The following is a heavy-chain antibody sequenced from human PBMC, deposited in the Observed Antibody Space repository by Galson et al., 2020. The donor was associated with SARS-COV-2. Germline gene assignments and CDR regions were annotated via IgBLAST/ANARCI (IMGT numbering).Heavy chain of an antibody. D-gene: IGHD2-15*01. CDR1: GGSISSGDYY. V-gene: IGHV4-30-4*01. CDR3: ARDSSDCSGGSCYGGFDY. Sequence: SQTLSLTCTVSGGSISSGDYYWSWIRQPPGKGLEWIGYIYYSGSTYYNPSLKSRVTISVDTSKNQFSLKLSSVTAADTAVYYCARDSSDCSGGSCYGGFDYWGQGTLVTVSS. CDR2: IYYSGST. J-gene: IGHJ4*02.